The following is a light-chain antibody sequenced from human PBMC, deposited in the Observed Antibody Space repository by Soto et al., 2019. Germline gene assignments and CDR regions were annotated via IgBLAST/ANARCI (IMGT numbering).Light chain of an antibody. CDR3: QQYDNLPLT. Sequence: DIQMTQSPSSLSASVGDRVTITCQASQDIKNYLNWYQQKSGKAPKLLIYDACDLETGVPSRFSGSGSGTDFTFTINSLQPEDIATYYCQQYDNLPLTFGGGTKVEIK. CDR2: DAC. CDR1: QDIKNY. V-gene: IGKV1-33*01. J-gene: IGKJ4*01.